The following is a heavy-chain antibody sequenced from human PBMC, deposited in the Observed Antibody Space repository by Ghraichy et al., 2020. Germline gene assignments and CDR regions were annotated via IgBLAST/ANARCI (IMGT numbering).Heavy chain of an antibody. CDR1: GFTFSSYS. CDR2: ISSSSSTI. D-gene: IGHD2-2*01. J-gene: IGHJ6*02. Sequence: GESLNISCAASGFTFSSYSMNWVRQAPGKGLEWVSYISSSSSTIYYADSVKGRFTISRDNAKSSLFLQMNSLRDEDTAVYYCARDGGYCSSTNCYMAVWGQGTTVTVSS. CDR3: ARDGGYCSSTNCYMAV. V-gene: IGHV3-48*02.